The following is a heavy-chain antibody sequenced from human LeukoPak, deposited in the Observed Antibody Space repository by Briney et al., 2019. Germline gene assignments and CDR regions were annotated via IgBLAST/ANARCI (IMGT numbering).Heavy chain of an antibody. CDR1: GYTFTGYY. Sequence: ASVKVSCKASGYTFTGYYMHWVRQAPGQGLEWMGWINPNSGGTNYAQKFQGRVTMTRDTSISTAYMELSRLRSDDTAVYYCARDSGRDDYGDYAGAFDIWGHGTMVTVSS. J-gene: IGHJ3*02. D-gene: IGHD4-17*01. V-gene: IGHV1-2*02. CDR3: ARDSGRDDYGDYAGAFDI. CDR2: INPNSGGT.